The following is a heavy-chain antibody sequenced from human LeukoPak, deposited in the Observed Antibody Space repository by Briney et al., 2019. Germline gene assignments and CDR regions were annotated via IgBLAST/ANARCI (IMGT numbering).Heavy chain of an antibody. CDR1: GGSVSSGTYY. J-gene: IGHJ4*02. Sequence: TSETLSLTCTVSGGSVSSGTYYWSWIRQPPGKGLEWIGYIYYTGSTNYNPSLKSRLTISVDTSKNQFSLKLSSVTAADTAVYYCARRGGSGRSFDYWGRGTLVTVSS. CDR3: ARRGGSGRSFDY. V-gene: IGHV4-61*01. D-gene: IGHD3-10*01. CDR2: IYYTGST.